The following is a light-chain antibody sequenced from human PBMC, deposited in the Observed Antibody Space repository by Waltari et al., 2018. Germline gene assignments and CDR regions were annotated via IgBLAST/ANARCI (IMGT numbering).Light chain of an antibody. CDR3: QQYDSYSLPS. CDR2: RAS. CDR1: QVISSW. J-gene: IGKJ4*02. V-gene: IGKV1-5*03. Sequence: QMAQSPSTLSASVGDTVTISCRASQVISSWVAWYQHKPGKAPKLLIYRASTLVTRVPSRFSSSGSSTHFTLTISSLQPDDDATYFCQQYDSYSLPSFGGGTTVELK.